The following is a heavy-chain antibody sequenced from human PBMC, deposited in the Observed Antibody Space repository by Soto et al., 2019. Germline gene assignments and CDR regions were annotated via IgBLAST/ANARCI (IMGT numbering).Heavy chain of an antibody. V-gene: IGHV1-46*01. CDR2: INPSGGST. CDR1: GYTFTSNC. Sequence: GSSVKVSCKASGYTFTSNCIHWVRRAPGQGLEWMGIINPSGGSTYYAQKFQGRVTLTRDTSTSTVYMELTSLTSEDTAVYYCARDHSIASSGAWWIDPWGKGPLVTVAS. J-gene: IGHJ5*02. D-gene: IGHD6-13*01. CDR3: ARDHSIASSGAWWIDP.